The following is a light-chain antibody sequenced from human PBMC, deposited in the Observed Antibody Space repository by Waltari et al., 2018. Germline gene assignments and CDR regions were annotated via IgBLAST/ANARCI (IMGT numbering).Light chain of an antibody. CDR3: TSYTSSNTYV. CDR1: ISPVGSYTS. J-gene: IGLJ1*01. CDR2: DVS. V-gene: IGLV2-14*01. Sequence: QSALTQPAPASGPRGQPFTIAHTGTISPVGSYTSVSWYQPHPGKAPKLMIYDVSKRPSGVSNRFSGSKSGNTASLTISGLQAEDEADYYCTSYTSSNTYVFGTGTKVTVL.